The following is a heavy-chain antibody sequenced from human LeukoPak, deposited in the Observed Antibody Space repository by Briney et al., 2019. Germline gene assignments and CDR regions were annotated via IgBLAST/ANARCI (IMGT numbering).Heavy chain of an antibody. CDR1: GYSISSGYY. Sequence: PSETLSLTCAVSGYSISSGYYWGWIRQPPGKGLEWIGSIYHSGSTYYNPSLKSRVTISVDTSKNQFPLKLSSVTAADTAVYYCARDALVRGLYYFDYWGQGTLVTVSS. V-gene: IGHV4-38-2*02. CDR2: IYHSGST. D-gene: IGHD3-10*01. CDR3: ARDALVRGLYYFDY. J-gene: IGHJ4*02.